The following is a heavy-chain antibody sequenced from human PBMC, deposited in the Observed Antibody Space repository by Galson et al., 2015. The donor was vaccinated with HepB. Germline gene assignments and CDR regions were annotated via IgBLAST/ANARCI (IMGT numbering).Heavy chain of an antibody. D-gene: IGHD2-2*01. CDR3: ARSAVPVARGYYYYYGMDV. CDR1: GYRFTNYW. Sequence: QSGAEVKKPGESLKISCKGSGYRFTNYWIGWVRQMPGKGLEWMGIIYPGDSYTPYSPSFQGQVTISADKSINTAYLQWSSLKTSDTALYYCARSAVPVARGYYYYYGMDVWGQGTTVTVSS. J-gene: IGHJ6*02. CDR2: IYPGDSYT. V-gene: IGHV5-51*01.